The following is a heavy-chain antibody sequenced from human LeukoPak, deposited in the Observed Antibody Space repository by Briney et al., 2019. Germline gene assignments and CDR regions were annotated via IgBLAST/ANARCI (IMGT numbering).Heavy chain of an antibody. J-gene: IGHJ4*02. V-gene: IGHV3-66*01. D-gene: IGHD6-19*01. CDR2: IYSGGST. CDR3: ARVTAGTLDY. CDR1: GFTVSSNY. Sequence: GGSLRLSCAASGFTVSSNYMSWVRQAPGKGLEWVSVIYSGGSTYYADSVKGGFTISRDNSKNTLYLQMNSLRAEDTAVYYCARVTAGTLDYWGQGTLVTVSS.